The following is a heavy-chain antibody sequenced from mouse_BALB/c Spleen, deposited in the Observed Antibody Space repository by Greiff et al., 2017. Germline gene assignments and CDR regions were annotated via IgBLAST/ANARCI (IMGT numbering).Heavy chain of an antibody. D-gene: IGHD2-10*01. V-gene: IGHV5-17*02. J-gene: IGHJ4*01. CDR1: GFTFSSFG. CDR2: ISSGSSTI. Sequence: EVHLVESGGGLVQPGGSRKLSCAASGFTFSSFGMHWVRQAPEKGLEWVAYISSGSSTIYYADTVKGRFTISRDNPKNTLFLQMTSLRSEDTAMYYCARGTYYDAMDYWGQGTSVTVSS. CDR3: ARGTYYDAMDY.